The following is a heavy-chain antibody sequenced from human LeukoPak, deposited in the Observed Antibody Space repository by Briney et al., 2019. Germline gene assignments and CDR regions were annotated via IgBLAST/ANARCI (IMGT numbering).Heavy chain of an antibody. CDR1: GYTFTTYG. CDR3: ARDCGSDCYHKPYWCFDL. D-gene: IGHD2-21*01. Sequence: ASVKVSCKASGYTFTTYGFTWVRQAPGQGLEWMGWISIYNGNTNYAQKLQGRVTMTTDTSTSTAYTELRSLRSDDTAVYYCARDCGSDCYHKPYWCFDLWGRGTLVTVSS. V-gene: IGHV1-18*01. J-gene: IGHJ2*01. CDR2: ISIYNGNT.